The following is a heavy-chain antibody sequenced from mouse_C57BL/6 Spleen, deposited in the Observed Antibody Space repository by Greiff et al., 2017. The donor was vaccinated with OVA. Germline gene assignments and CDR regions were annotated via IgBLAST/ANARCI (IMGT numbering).Heavy chain of an antibody. V-gene: IGHV1-55*01. J-gene: IGHJ4*01. CDR1: GYTFTSYW. Sequence: QVQLQQPGAELVKPGASVKMSCKASGYTFTSYWITWVKQRPGQGLEWIGDIYPGSGSTNYNEKFKSKATLTVDTSSSTAYMQLSSLTSEDSAVYYCANYDGYTYDAMDYWGQGTSVTVSS. CDR2: IYPGSGST. D-gene: IGHD2-3*01. CDR3: ANYDGYTYDAMDY.